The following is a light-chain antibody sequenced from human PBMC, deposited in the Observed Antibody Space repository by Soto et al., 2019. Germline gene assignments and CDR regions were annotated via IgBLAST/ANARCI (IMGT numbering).Light chain of an antibody. J-gene: IGLJ2*01. CDR3: QTWGTGIHVV. CDR2: VNSDGSH. V-gene: IGLV4-69*01. Sequence: QPVLTQSPSASASLGASVKLTCTLSSGHSSYAIAWHQQQPEKGPRYLMKVNSDGSHNKGDGIPDRFSGSGSSSGAERYLTISSLQSEDEADYYCQTWGTGIHVVFGGGTKLTV. CDR1: SGHSSYA.